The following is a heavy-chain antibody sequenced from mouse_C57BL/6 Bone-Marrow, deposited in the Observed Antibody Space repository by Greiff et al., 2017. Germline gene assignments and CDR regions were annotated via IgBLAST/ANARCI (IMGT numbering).Heavy chain of an antibody. V-gene: IGHV1-9*01. CDR3: ARLGERQLRLFAY. CDR1: GYTFTGYW. CDR2: ILPGSGST. D-gene: IGHD3-2*02. Sequence: QVQLQQSGAELMKPGASVKLSCKATGYTFTGYWIEWVKQRPGHGLEWIGEILPGSGSTNYNEKFKGKATFTADTSSNTAYMQLRSLPTEDSAIYYCARLGERQLRLFAYWGQGTLVTVSA. J-gene: IGHJ3*01.